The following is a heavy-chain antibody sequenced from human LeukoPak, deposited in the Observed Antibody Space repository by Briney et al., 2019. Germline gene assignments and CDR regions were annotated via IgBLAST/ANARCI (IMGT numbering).Heavy chain of an antibody. V-gene: IGHV1-2*02. CDR3: ASSTGSYSPFDY. CDR2: INPNSGGT. Sequence: ASVEVSCKASGYTFTGYYIHWVRQAPGQGLEWMGWINPNSGGTNYAQKFQGRVTMTRDTSISTAYMELSRLRSDDTAVYYCASSTGSYSPFDYWGQGTLVTVSS. D-gene: IGHD1-26*01. J-gene: IGHJ4*02. CDR1: GYTFTGYY.